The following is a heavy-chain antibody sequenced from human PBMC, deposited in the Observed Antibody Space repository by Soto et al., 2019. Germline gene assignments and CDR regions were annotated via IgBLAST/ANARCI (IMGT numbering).Heavy chain of an antibody. CDR3: ARGVVVVVPAARSHYYYMDV. CDR1: GGSFSGYY. Sequence: PSETLSLTSAVYGGSFSGYYWSWIRQPPGKGLEWIGEINHSGSTNYNPSLKSRVTISVDTSKNQFSLKLSSVTAADTAVDYCARGVVVVVPAARSHYYYMDVWGKGTTVTVSS. J-gene: IGHJ6*03. D-gene: IGHD2-2*01. CDR2: INHSGST. V-gene: IGHV4-34*01.